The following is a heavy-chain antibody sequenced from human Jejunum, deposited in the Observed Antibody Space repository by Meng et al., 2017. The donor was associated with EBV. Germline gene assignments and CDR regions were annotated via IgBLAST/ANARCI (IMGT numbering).Heavy chain of an antibody. CDR1: GGSISSYTYY. CDR2: IDYRENT. V-gene: IGHV4-39*01. D-gene: IGHD3-22*01. J-gene: IGHJ4*02. CDR3: ARVDYYDTSGNVDF. Sequence: QLHPQESGPRLVKPSETLSLTCSVSGGSISSYTYYWGWIRQPPGKGLEWIGTIDYRENTYYNPSLKSRITISVDTPKNQFSLKLTSMTAADTALYYCARVDYYDTSGNVDFWGQGALSPSPQ.